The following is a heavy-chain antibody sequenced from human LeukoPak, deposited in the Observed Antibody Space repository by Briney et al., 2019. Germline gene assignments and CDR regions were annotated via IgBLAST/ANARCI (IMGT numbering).Heavy chain of an antibody. CDR2: IWFDGSNK. CDR3: ARTDSNLEWLLPCAFDI. Sequence: TGGSLRLSRAASGFTLSSYVMHWVRQAPGKGLEWVALIWFDGSNKYYADPVKGRFTLSRDNSKNTLYLQMNSLRAEDTAVYYCARTDSNLEWLLPCAFDIWGQGTMVTVSS. V-gene: IGHV3-33*01. D-gene: IGHD3-3*01. J-gene: IGHJ3*02. CDR1: GFTLSSYV.